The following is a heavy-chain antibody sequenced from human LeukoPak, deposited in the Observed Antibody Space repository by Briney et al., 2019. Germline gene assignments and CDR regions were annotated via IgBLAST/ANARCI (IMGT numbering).Heavy chain of an antibody. CDR1: GFTFSSYG. V-gene: IGHV3-30*18. J-gene: IGHJ5*02. CDR2: ISHDGSNI. CDR3: AKDPYRVVVATGNYLDP. Sequence: GGSLRLSCAASGFTFSSYGMHWVRQAPGKGLEWVAVISHDGSNIYYGDSVKGRFSISRDNSKNTLYLQMNSLRVEDTAVYYCAKDPYRVVVATGNYLDPWGQGTLVTASS. D-gene: IGHD2-15*01.